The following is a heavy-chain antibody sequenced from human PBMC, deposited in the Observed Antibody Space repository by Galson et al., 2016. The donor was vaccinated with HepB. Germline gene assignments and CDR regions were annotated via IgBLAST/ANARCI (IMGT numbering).Heavy chain of an antibody. CDR2: IQYSGNT. D-gene: IGHD1-26*01. J-gene: IGHJ4*02. CDR3: ARDQNGSYLAY. Sequence: SLTCTVSGGSVISDNYYWSWIRQPPGKGLEWIGFIQYSGNTNCNPSLRGRVTISIDTSKNQFSLKVNSVTAADTAVYYCARDQNGSYLAYWGLGALVAVSS. V-gene: IGHV4-61*01. CDR1: GGSVISDNYY.